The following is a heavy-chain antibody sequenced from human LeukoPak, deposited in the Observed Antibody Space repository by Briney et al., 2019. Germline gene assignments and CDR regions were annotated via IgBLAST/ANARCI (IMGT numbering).Heavy chain of an antibody. D-gene: IGHD3-22*01. V-gene: IGHV1-18*01. CDR3: ARDYYDSSGYNRYYFDY. CDR1: GYTFTSYG. Sequence: ASVKVSCKASGYTFTSYGISWVRQAPGQGLEWMGWISAYNGNTNYAQKLQGRVTMTTDTSTSTAYMELRSLRSDDTAVYYCARDYYDSSGYNRYYFDYWGQGTPVSVSS. J-gene: IGHJ4*02. CDR2: ISAYNGNT.